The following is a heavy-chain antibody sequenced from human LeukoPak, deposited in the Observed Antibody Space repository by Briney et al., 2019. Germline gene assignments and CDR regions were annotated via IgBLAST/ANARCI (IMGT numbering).Heavy chain of an antibody. CDR3: ARGFVEGDYVGRGALGYYFDY. CDR1: GGSFSGYY. CDR2: INHSGST. D-gene: IGHD4-23*01. V-gene: IGHV4-34*01. J-gene: IGHJ4*02. Sequence: SETLSLTCAVYGGSFSGYYWSWIRQPPGKGLEWIGEINHSGSTNYNPSLKSRVTISVDTSKNQFSLKLSSVTAADTAVYYCARGFVEGDYVGRGALGYYFDYWGQGTLVTVSS.